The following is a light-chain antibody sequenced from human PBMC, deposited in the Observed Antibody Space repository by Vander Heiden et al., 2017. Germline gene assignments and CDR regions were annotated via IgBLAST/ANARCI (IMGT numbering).Light chain of an antibody. V-gene: IGLV1-40*01. CDR3: QSYDSSLSGSSVV. Sequence: QSVLTQPPSVSAAPSQMVTISCTGSSSNIGAGYDVHWYQQLPGTAPKLLIYGNSNRPSGVPDRFSGSKSGTSASLAITGLQAEDEADYYCQSYDSSLSGSSVVFGGGTKLTVL. CDR1: SSNIGAGYD. CDR2: GNS. J-gene: IGLJ2*01.